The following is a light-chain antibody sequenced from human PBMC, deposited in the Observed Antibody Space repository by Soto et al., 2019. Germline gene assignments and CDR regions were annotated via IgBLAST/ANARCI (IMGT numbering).Light chain of an antibody. CDR1: SSDVGGYNY. CDR3: SSYAGSNNLGV. CDR2: EVS. V-gene: IGLV2-8*01. J-gene: IGLJ3*02. Sequence: QSVLTQPPSATGSPGQSVTISCTGTSSDVGGYNYVSWYQQHPGKAPKLMIYEVSKRPSRVPDRFSGSKSGNTASLTVSGLQTEDEADYYCSSYAGSNNLGVFGGGTQLTAL.